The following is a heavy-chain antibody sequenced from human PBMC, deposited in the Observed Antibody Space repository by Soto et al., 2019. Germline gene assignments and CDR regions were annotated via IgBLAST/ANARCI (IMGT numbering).Heavy chain of an antibody. CDR1: GFPFSTYW. CDR3: AGWGGHDYNY. CDR2: INPDGNVG. D-gene: IGHD4-4*01. V-gene: IGHV3-7*03. Sequence: EVQLLGSGGGLVQPGGSLRLSCVGSGFPFSTYWMNWVRQAPGKGLEWVANINPDGNVGTYVDSVRGRFTTSRDNAKNSLYLQMNSLRADDTAVYFCAGWGGHDYNYWGQGIMVTVSS. J-gene: IGHJ4*02.